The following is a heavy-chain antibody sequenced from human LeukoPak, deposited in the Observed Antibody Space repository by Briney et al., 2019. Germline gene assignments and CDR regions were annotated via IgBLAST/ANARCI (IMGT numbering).Heavy chain of an antibody. J-gene: IGHJ5*02. D-gene: IGHD5-18*01. CDR3: AREASQRGYSYGWPNWFDP. CDR2: IYYSGST. CDR1: GGSIGSGGYY. V-gene: IGHV4-31*03. Sequence: PSETLSLTCTVSGGSIGSGGYYWSWIRQHPEKGLEWIGYIYYSGSTYYNPSLKSRVTISVDTSKNQFSLKLSSVTAADTAVYYCAREASQRGYSYGWPNWFDPWGQGTLVTVSS.